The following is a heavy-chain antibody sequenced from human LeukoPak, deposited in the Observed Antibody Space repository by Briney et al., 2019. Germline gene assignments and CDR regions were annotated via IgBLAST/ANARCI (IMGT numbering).Heavy chain of an antibody. Sequence: GGSLRLSCTASGLTFSTSGFNWVRQAPGKGLKWVASIGPTGSDRYHADSIRGRFTISRDNANNFLYLQMNSLRAEDTAVYYCATETNGRHYDYWGQGTLLTVSS. J-gene: IGHJ4*02. CDR2: IGPTGSDR. V-gene: IGHV3-21*06. CDR1: GLTFSTSG. D-gene: IGHD1-14*01. CDR3: ATETNGRHYDY.